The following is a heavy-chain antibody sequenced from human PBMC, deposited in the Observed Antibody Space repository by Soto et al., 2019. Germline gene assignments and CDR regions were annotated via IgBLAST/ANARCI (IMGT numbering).Heavy chain of an antibody. CDR2: VSGSGDST. CDR3: ARGRARECAGCTQGY. J-gene: IGHJ4*02. D-gene: IGHD3-10*01. CDR1: AFTFSSYG. Sequence: EVQLLESGGGLAQPGGSLRLSCAASAFTFSSYGMSWVRQAPGKGLEWVSAVSGSGDSTYYADSVKGRFTISRDNSKKRVHLQRDGLRAEDTAVYYCARGRARECAGCTQGYLGQGTLVTVSS. V-gene: IGHV3-23*01.